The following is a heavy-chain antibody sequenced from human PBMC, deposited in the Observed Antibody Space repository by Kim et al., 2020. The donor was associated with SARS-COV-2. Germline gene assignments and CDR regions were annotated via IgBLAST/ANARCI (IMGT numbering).Heavy chain of an antibody. J-gene: IGHJ4*02. V-gene: IGHV3-23*01. CDR3: AKLTLGYCSSTSCPLDY. D-gene: IGHD2-2*01. CDR2: ISGSGGST. Sequence: GGSLRLSCAASGFTFSSYAMIWVRHAPGKGLEWVSVISGSGGSTYYADSVKGRFTISRDNSKNTRYLQMNSLRAEDTAVYYCAKLTLGYCSSTSCPLDYWGPGTLVTVSS. CDR1: GFTFSSYA.